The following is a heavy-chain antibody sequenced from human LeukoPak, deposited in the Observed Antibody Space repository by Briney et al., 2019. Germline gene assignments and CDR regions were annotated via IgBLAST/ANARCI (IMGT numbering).Heavy chain of an antibody. CDR3: ASQYYGSGSYYSLGY. V-gene: IGHV1-2*02. D-gene: IGHD3-10*01. CDR1: GYTFTGYY. J-gene: IGHJ4*02. Sequence: ASVKGSCKVSGYTFTGYYMHGVRQAPGQGLEWMGWINPNSGGTNYAQKFQGRVTMTRDTSISTAYMELSRLRSDDTAVYYCASQYYGSGSYYSLGYWGQGTLVTVSS. CDR2: INPNSGGT.